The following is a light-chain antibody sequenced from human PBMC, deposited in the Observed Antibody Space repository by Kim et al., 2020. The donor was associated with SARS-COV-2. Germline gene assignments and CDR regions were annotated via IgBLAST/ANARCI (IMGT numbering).Light chain of an antibody. CDR1: SSDVGTYDL. Sequence: QSALTQPASVSGSPGQSITISCTGTSSDVGTYDLVSWYQQHPGKAPKLLIYEVRKRPSGVSNRFSGPKSGNTASLAISGLQAEDEADYYCCSYAGSRNVFETGTKVTVL. J-gene: IGLJ1*01. V-gene: IGLV2-23*02. CDR2: EVR. CDR3: CSYAGSRNV.